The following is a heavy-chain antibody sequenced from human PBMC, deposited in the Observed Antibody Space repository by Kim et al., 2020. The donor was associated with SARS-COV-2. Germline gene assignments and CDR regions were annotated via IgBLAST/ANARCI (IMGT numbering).Heavy chain of an antibody. V-gene: IGHV3-73*01. J-gene: IGHJ5*01. CDR1: GFTFSDCA. Sequence: GESLKISCAISGFTFSDCAMHWVRQASGRGLEWVGLVEIESKGYTTAYAASVKGRFTISRDESKNMAFLQMNSLKIEDTAVYYCTRDGGLHNWFDSWGQG. CDR3: TRDGGLHNWFDS. CDR2: VEIESKGYTT. D-gene: IGHD4-17*01.